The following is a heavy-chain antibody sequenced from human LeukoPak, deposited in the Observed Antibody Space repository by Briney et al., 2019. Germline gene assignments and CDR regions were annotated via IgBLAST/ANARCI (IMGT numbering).Heavy chain of an antibody. CDR2: VYYSGST. V-gene: IGHV4-59*03. D-gene: IGHD3-10*01. Sequence: PSETLSPTCTVSDGSITTYYWSWIRQSTGKGLEWIGNVYYSGSTTYNPSLKNRVTISVDTSKNQFSLKLTSVTAADTAIYYCAADRQEGGSGSYWFDPWGQGTLVTVAS. J-gene: IGHJ5*02. CDR1: DGSITTYY. CDR3: AADRQEGGSGSYWFDP.